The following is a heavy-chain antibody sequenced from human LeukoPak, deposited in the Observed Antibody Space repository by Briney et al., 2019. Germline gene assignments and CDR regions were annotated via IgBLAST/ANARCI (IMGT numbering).Heavy chain of an antibody. CDR3: AKAELGVDTFFDY. D-gene: IGHD3-3*01. V-gene: IGHV3-23*01. CDR2: LSGSGAGT. Sequence: GGSLRLSCAASGFTFSDYALGWVRQAPGRGLEWVATLSGSGAGTYYSGSVQGRFTISRDNSKRTLFLQMNSLRAEDTAFYYCAKAELGVDTFFDYWGQGTLVTVSS. J-gene: IGHJ4*02. CDR1: GFTFSDYA.